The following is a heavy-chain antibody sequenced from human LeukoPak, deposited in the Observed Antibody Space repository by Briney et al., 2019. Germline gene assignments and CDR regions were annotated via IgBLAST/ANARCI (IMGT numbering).Heavy chain of an antibody. CDR1: RGTVSTYY. CDR3: ARGRPDPQNSDYWDY. D-gene: IGHD3-22*01. J-gene: IGHJ4*02. V-gene: IGHV4-59*02. Sequence: PSETPPLTCAISRGTVSTYYWSWIRQTPGTTLEWVGIIHYNGRTRYNPSLESRVAMSLDTPKNEFSLRLTSMTAADSAVYYCARGRPDPQNSDYWDYWGQGILVTVSS. CDR2: IHYNGRT.